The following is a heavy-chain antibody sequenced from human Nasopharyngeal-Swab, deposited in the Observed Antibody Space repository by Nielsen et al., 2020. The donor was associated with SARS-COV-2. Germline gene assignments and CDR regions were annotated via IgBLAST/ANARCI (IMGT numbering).Heavy chain of an antibody. CDR2: IYYSGST. D-gene: IGHD1-26*01. CDR1: GGSISSSSYY. J-gene: IGHJ6*03. Sequence: GSLRLSCTVSGGSISSSSYYWGWIRQRPGKGLEWIGSIYYSGSTYYNPSLKSRVTISVDTSKNQFSLKLSSVTAADTAVYYCAREGRWDPYYYYYMDVWGKGTTVTVSS. V-gene: IGHV4-39*02. CDR3: AREGRWDPYYYYYMDV.